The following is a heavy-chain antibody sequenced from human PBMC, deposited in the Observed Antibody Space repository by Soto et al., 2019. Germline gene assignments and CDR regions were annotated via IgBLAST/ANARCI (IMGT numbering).Heavy chain of an antibody. J-gene: IGHJ6*03. V-gene: IGHV4-59*01. CDR2: IYYSGST. CDR1: GGSINNYY. D-gene: IGHD3-10*02. Sequence: ETLSLTCTVSGGSINNYYWSWIRQPPGKGLEWIGYIYYSGSTSYNPSLKSRVTISVDTSKNQISLKLTSVTAADTAVYFCARDLSVPGICWGKGTTVTVSS. CDR3: ARDLSVPGIC.